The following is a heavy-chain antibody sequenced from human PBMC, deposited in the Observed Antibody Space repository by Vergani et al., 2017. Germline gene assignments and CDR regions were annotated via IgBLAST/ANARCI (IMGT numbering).Heavy chain of an antibody. D-gene: IGHD2-21*02. CDR1: GYTFTSYG. J-gene: IGHJ6*02. V-gene: IGHV1-18*04. CDR3: AGEFCGVDCYSYYYYYYGMDV. Sequence: QVQLVQSGAEVKKPGASVKVSCKASGYTFTSYGISWVRQAPGQGLEWMGWISAYNGNTNYAQKLQGRVTMTTDTSTSTAYMELRSLRSDDTAVYYCAGEFCGVDCYSYYYYYYGMDVWGQGTTVTVSS. CDR2: ISAYNGNT.